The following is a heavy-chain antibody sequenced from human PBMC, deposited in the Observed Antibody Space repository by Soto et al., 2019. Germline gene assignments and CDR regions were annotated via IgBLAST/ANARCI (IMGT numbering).Heavy chain of an antibody. J-gene: IGHJ3*02. D-gene: IGHD6-6*01. V-gene: IGHV4-4*07. CDR1: GGSISSFY. CDR2: IYLSGAT. CDR3: ARSPSTSSIGTFDI. Sequence: SETLSLTCTVSGGSISSFYWNWIRLSAGKGLEWIGRIYLSGATTYNPSLQSRVTMAVDTSKNQFSLKLSSLTAADTAVYYCARSPSTSSIGTFDIWCQGTKVTVSS.